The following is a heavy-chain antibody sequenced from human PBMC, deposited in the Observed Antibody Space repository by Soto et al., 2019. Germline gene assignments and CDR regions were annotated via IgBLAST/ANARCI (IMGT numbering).Heavy chain of an antibody. CDR1: GGTFSSYA. Sequence: SVKVSCKASGGTFSSYAISWVRQAPGQGLEWMGGIIPIFGTANYAQKFQGRVTITADESTSTAYMELSSLRSEDTAVYYCARGEVAATLDYYYYYGMDVWGQGTTVTVSS. V-gene: IGHV1-69*13. CDR2: IIPIFGTA. J-gene: IGHJ6*02. D-gene: IGHD2-15*01. CDR3: ARGEVAATLDYYYYYGMDV.